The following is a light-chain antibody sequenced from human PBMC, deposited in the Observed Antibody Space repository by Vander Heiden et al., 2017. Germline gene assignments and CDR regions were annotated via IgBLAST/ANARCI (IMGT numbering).Light chain of an antibody. CDR2: EVS. CDR1: SSDVGGYNY. J-gene: IGLJ2*01. CDR3: SSYGGSNNFVV. Sequence: QSALTQPPSASGSPGQSVTISCTGTSSDVGGYNYVSWYQQHPGKAPTVMIYEVSEPPSGVPDRFSGSKSGNTASLTVSGLQAEDEADYYCSSYGGSNNFVVFGGGTKLTVL. V-gene: IGLV2-8*01.